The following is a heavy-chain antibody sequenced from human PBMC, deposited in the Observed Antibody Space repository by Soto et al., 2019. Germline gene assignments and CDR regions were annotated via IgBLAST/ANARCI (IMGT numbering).Heavy chain of an antibody. CDR2: ISAYTDTP. D-gene: IGHD6-13*01. CDR3: ARAPFSRYSSSLYYFDY. V-gene: IGHV1-18*01. CDR1: GYTFTNFG. J-gene: IGHJ4*02. Sequence: ASVKVSCKASGYTFTNFGVTWVRRAPGQGLEWMGWISAYTDTPNYAQKLQGRVTMTTDTSTSTAYMELRSLRSDDTAVYYCARAPFSRYSSSLYYFDYWGQGTLVTVSS.